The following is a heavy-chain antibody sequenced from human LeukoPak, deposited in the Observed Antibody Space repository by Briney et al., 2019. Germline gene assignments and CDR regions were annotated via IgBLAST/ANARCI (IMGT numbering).Heavy chain of an antibody. D-gene: IGHD3-22*01. V-gene: IGHV3-23*01. J-gene: IGHJ4*02. CDR3: ARSARYYDSSGHDY. Sequence: GGSLRLSCAASVFTFSSYAMSWVRQAPGKGLEWVSAISGSGGSTYYADSVKGRFTISRDNAKNTLYLQMNSLRAEDTAVYYCARSARYYDSSGHDYWGQGTLVTVSS. CDR1: VFTFSSYA. CDR2: ISGSGGST.